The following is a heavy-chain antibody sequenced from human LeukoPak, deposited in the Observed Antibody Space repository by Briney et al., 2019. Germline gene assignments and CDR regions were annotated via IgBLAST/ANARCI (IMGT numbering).Heavy chain of an antibody. CDR2: VNHSGST. CDR1: GGSLSGYY. D-gene: IGHD2-2*01. Sequence: KASETLSLTCAVYGGSLSGYYWSWIRQPPGKGLEWIGEVNHSGSTKYNPSLKSRVSISSDTSKNEFFLKLRSVTAADTAVYYCARYSPRYCSGTTCHTYYFDYWGQGTLVTVSS. CDR3: ARYSPRYCSGTTCHTYYFDY. J-gene: IGHJ4*02. V-gene: IGHV4-34*01.